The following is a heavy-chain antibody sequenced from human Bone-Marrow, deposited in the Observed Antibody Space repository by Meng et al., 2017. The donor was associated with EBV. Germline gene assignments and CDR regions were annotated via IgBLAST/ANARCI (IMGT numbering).Heavy chain of an antibody. CDR2: INTNTGNP. CDR1: GYTFTSYA. V-gene: IGHV7-4-1*02. D-gene: IGHD3-10*01. J-gene: IGHJ5*02. CDR3: ARDLKGSENNWFDP. Sequence: QVQLVQSGSEVKKPGASVTVSCTASGYTFTSYAMNWVRQAPGQGLEWMGWINTNTGNPTYAQGFTGRFVFSLDTSVSTAYLQISSLKAEDTAVYYCARDLKGSENNWFDPWGQGTLVTVSS.